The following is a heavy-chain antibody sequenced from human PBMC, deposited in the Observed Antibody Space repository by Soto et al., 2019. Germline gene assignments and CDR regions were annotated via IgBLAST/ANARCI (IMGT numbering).Heavy chain of an antibody. CDR3: ARVAAVIPLFHGLDA. V-gene: IGHV1-18*01. J-gene: IGHJ6*02. D-gene: IGHD2-21*02. Sequence: GASVKVSCKASGYTFTRYGITWVRQAPGHGLEWLGWISGYNGNTHFAQRLQGRVNMTADTSTSTAYMEVRSLRPDDTAIYYCARVAAVIPLFHGLDARGLGTTVTVSS. CDR1: GYTFTRYG. CDR2: ISGYNGNT.